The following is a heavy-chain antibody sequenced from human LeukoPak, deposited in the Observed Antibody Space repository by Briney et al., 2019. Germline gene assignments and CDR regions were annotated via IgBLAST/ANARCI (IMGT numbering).Heavy chain of an antibody. V-gene: IGHV3-66*01. J-gene: IGHJ6*02. CDR1: GFTVSSDY. CDR2: IYTGGST. Sequence: GGSLRLSCAASGFTVSSDYMSWVRQAPGKGLEWVSVIYTGGSTYYADSVKGRFTISRDNSKNTVYLQMNSLRVEDTAVYYCARTLNYYYYYAMDVWGQGTTVTVSS. CDR3: ARTLNYYYYYAMDV.